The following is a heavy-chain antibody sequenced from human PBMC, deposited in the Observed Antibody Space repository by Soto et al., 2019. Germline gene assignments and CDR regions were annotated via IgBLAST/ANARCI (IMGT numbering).Heavy chain of an antibody. CDR2: IVVGSGNT. Sequence: SAKVSCKAPRVSTNSSSMRWVRHSRGQRLEWIVWIVVGSGNTNYAQKFQERVTITRDMSTSTAYMELSSLRSEDTAVYYCAANRETGTYSPGMDVWGQGPTGTVSS. CDR3: AANRETGTYSPGMDV. CDR1: RVSTNSSS. V-gene: IGHV1-58*02. D-gene: IGHD6-13*01. J-gene: IGHJ6*02.